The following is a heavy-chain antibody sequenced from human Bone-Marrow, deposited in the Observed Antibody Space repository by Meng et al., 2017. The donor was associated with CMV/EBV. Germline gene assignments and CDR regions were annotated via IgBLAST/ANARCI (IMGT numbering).Heavy chain of an antibody. CDR2: IWYDGSDK. CDR3: AKERGQSNYYGMDV. D-gene: IGHD6-6*01. Sequence: GGSLRLSCAASGFIFSSYGMHWVRQAPGKGLEWVTFIWYDGSDKNYADSVKGRFTLSRDNSKDTLYLQMNSLRVEDTAVYYCAKERGQSNYYGMDVWGQGTTVTVSS. CDR1: GFIFSSYG. V-gene: IGHV3-30*02. J-gene: IGHJ6*02.